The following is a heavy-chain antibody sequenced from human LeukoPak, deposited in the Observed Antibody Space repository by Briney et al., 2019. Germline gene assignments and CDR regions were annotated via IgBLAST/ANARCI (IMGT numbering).Heavy chain of an antibody. CDR2: ISYDGSNK. CDR1: GFTFSSYA. CDR3: ARDRVGATDYFDY. J-gene: IGHJ4*02. Sequence: GGSLRLSCAASGFTFSSYAMHWVRQAPGKGLEWVAVISYDGSNKYYADSVKGRFTISRDNSKNTLYLQMNSLRAEDTAVYHCARDRVGATDYFDYWGQGTLVTVSS. V-gene: IGHV3-30-3*01. D-gene: IGHD1-26*01.